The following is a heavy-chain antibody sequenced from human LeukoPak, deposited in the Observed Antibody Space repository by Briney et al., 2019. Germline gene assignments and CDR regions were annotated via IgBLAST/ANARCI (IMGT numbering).Heavy chain of an antibody. CDR1: GGTFSSYA. D-gene: IGHD6-19*01. CDR2: ISGSGGST. CDR3: AKDLAVAAFPKYYHYMDV. J-gene: IGHJ6*03. V-gene: IGHV3-23*01. Sequence: ASVKVSCKASGGTFSSYAMSWVRQAPGKGLEWVSAISGSGGSTYYADSVKGRFTISTDNSKNTLYLQMNSLTAEHTAVYYCAKDLAVAAFPKYYHYMDVWGKGTTVTVSS.